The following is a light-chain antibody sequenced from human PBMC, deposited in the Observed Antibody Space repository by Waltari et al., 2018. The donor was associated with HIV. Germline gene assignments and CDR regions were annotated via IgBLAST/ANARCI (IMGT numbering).Light chain of an antibody. Sequence: SSELTQDPAVSVALGQTVTITCQGDSLRNYYASWHQQKPGQAPILVTYDKNTRPSGIPDRFSGSTSGNTASLTITGSQAEDEADYYCASRDNNGKRVLFGGGTKVTVL. CDR1: SLRNYY. CDR3: ASRDNNGKRVL. V-gene: IGLV3-19*01. CDR2: DKN. J-gene: IGLJ3*02.